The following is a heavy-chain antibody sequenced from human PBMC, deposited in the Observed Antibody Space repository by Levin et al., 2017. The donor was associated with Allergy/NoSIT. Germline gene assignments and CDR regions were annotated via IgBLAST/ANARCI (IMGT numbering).Heavy chain of an antibody. CDR2: IYYSGST. D-gene: IGHD6-6*01. CDR1: GGSISSYY. Sequence: SETLSLTCTVSGGSISSYYWSWIRQPPGKGLEWIGYIYYSGSTNYNPSLKSRVTISVDTSKNPFSLKLCSVTAAATAVYYCATQTAPLSSIAAPGYYYYMDVWGKGTTVTVSS. J-gene: IGHJ6*03. CDR3: ATQTAPLSSIAAPGYYYYMDV. V-gene: IGHV4-59*01.